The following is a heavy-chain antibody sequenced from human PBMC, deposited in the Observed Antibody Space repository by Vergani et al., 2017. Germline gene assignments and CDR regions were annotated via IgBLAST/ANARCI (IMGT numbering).Heavy chain of an antibody. D-gene: IGHD2-2*01. V-gene: IGHV1-8*01. J-gene: IGHJ3*02. Sequence: QVQLVQSGAEVKKPGASVKVSCKASGYTFSSYDINWVRQATGQGLEWMGWMNPNSGNTGYAQKLQGRVTMTRNTSIRTAYMELSSLRSEDTGVYYCARGVPYCSSTSCSNDAFDIWGQGTMVTVSS. CDR1: GYTFSSYD. CDR3: ARGVPYCSSTSCSNDAFDI. CDR2: MNPNSGNT.